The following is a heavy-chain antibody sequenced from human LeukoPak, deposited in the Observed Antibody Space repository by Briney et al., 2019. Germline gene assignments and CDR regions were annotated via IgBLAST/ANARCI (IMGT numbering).Heavy chain of an antibody. J-gene: IGHJ4*02. Sequence: SETLSLTCTVSGGSISSYYWSWIRQPPGKGLEWIGYIYYSGSTNYNPSLKSRVTISVDTPKNQFSLKLSSVTAADTAVYYCARPRYGQLVLFDYWGQGTLVTVSS. CDR1: GGSISSYY. V-gene: IGHV4-59*01. CDR3: ARPRYGQLVLFDY. CDR2: IYYSGST. D-gene: IGHD6-6*01.